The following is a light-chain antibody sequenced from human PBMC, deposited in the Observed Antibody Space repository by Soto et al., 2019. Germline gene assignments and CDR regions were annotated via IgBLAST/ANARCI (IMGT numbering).Light chain of an antibody. CDR2: GAS. J-gene: IGKJ1*01. Sequence: EIVLTQSPGTLSLSPGERATLSCRASQSISSNYLAWYQQMPGQAPRLLIYGASSRAIGIPDRFSGSGSGTDFTLTISRLEPEDLAVYFCQQYESSPTFGHGTKVEIK. CDR3: QQYESSPT. CDR1: QSISSNY. V-gene: IGKV3-20*01.